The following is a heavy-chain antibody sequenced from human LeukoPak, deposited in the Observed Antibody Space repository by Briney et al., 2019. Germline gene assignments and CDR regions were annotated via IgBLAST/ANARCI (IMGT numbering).Heavy chain of an antibody. CDR1: GFTFSSST. J-gene: IGHJ5*02. V-gene: IGHV3-21*01. CDR2: ISSSSNYI. Sequence: GGSLRPSCAASGFTFSSSTMNWVRQAPGKGLEWVSSISSSSNYIYYADSVKGRFTISRDNAKNSLYLQMNSLRADDTAVYYCVRIPNSADFPNWFDPWGQGTLVTVSS. CDR3: VRIPNSADFPNWFDP. D-gene: IGHD2/OR15-2a*01.